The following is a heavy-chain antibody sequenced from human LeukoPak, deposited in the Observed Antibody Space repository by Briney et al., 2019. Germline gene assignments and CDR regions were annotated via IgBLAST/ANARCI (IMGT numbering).Heavy chain of an antibody. CDR2: INPKTGGT. CDR1: GYTFTGYY. D-gene: IGHD4-17*01. V-gene: IGHV1-2*02. Sequence: ASVKVSCKASGYTFTGYYMHWVRQAPGQGLEWMGWINPKTGGTNYAQKFQGRVTMTRDTSISTAYMELSRLTSDDTAVYHCARAHNYGDYARSSGYWGQGTLVTVSS. J-gene: IGHJ4*02. CDR3: ARAHNYGDYARSSGY.